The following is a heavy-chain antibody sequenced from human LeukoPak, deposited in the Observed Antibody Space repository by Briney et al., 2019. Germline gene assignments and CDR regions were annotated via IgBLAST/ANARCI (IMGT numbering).Heavy chain of an antibody. V-gene: IGHV3-74*01. Sequence: SGGSLRLSCAASGFTFSSYWMHWVRQAPGRGLVWVSRINSDGSSTSYADSVKGRFTISRDNAKNTLYLQMNSLRAEDTAVYYCARARVGRYFDYWGQGTLVTVSS. D-gene: IGHD1-26*01. CDR3: ARARVGRYFDY. CDR2: INSDGSST. J-gene: IGHJ4*02. CDR1: GFTFSSYW.